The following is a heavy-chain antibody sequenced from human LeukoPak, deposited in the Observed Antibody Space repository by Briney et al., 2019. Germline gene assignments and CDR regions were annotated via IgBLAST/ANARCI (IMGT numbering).Heavy chain of an antibody. J-gene: IGHJ4*02. CDR1: GFTLSTYN. V-gene: IGHV3-15*01. Sequence: GGSLRLSCAASGFTLSTYNMNWVRQAPGKGLEWVGRIKNKADGGTTDLAAPVKGRFTISRDDSKNTLYLQMNSLKTEDTAVYYCTTVGYYDSSAPYWGQGTLVTVSS. D-gene: IGHD3-22*01. CDR2: IKNKADGGTT. CDR3: TTVGYYDSSAPY.